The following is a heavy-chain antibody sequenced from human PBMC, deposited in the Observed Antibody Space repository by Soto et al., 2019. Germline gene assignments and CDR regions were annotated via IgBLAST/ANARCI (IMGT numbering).Heavy chain of an antibody. J-gene: IGHJ4*02. CDR1: GGSFSGYY. Sequence: SETLSLTCAVYGGSFSGYYWSWIRQPPGKELEWIGEINHSGSTNYNPSLKSRVTISVDTSKNQFSLKLSSVTAADTAVYYCARGNGDYTQGIDYWGQGTLVTVSS. CDR2: INHSGST. CDR3: ARGNGDYTQGIDY. D-gene: IGHD4-17*01. V-gene: IGHV4-34*01.